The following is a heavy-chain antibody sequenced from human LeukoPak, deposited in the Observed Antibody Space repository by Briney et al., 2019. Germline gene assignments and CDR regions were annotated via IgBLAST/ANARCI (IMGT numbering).Heavy chain of an antibody. CDR2: INSDGSTT. CDR3: ASSLGPLADH. CDR1: GFTSSSYW. J-gene: IGHJ4*02. D-gene: IGHD1-26*01. V-gene: IGHV3-74*01. Sequence: GGSLRLSCAASGFTSSSYWMHWVRQAPGKGLVWVSRINSDGSTTNYADYVKGRFTISRDNAKNTLYLQMNSLRAEDTAVYYCASSLGPLADHWGQGTLVTVSS.